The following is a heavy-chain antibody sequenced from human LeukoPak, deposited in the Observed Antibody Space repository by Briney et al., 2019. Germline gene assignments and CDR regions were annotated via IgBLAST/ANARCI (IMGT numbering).Heavy chain of an antibody. CDR1: GFTFSSNG. D-gene: IGHD5-12*01. Sequence: PGRSLRLSCAASGFTFSSNGMHWVRQAPGKGLEWVAVISNDGSNKYYADSVKGRFTISRDNSKNTLYLQMNSLRPEDKAVYYCAKGPTSGYGLFDQWGQGTLVTVSS. CDR2: ISNDGSNK. CDR3: AKGPTSGYGLFDQ. J-gene: IGHJ4*02. V-gene: IGHV3-30*18.